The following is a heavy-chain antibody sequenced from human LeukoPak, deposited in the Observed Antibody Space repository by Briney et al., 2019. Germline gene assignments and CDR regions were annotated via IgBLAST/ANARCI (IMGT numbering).Heavy chain of an antibody. D-gene: IGHD3-3*01. CDR3: ARDNDFWSGYYTDGMDV. Sequence: GGSLRLSCAASGFTFNSYWMSWVRQAPGKGLEWVANIKQDGSEKYYVDSVKGRFTISRDNAKNSLYLQMNSLRAEDTAAYYCARDNDFWSGYYTDGMDVWGQGTTVTASS. J-gene: IGHJ6*02. CDR1: GFTFNSYW. CDR2: IKQDGSEK. V-gene: IGHV3-7*01.